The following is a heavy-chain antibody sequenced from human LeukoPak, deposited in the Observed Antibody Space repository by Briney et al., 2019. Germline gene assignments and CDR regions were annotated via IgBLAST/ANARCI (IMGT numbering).Heavy chain of an antibody. V-gene: IGHV4-34*01. Sequence: SETLSLTCAVYGGSFSGYYWSWIRQPPGKGLEWIGEINHSGSTNYNPSLKSRVIISVDTSKNQFSLKLSSVTAADTAVYYCARGLIVVVPAAIFNWFDPWGQGTLVTVSS. CDR2: INHSGST. J-gene: IGHJ5*02. CDR3: ARGLIVVVPAAIFNWFDP. D-gene: IGHD2-2*01. CDR1: GGSFSGYY.